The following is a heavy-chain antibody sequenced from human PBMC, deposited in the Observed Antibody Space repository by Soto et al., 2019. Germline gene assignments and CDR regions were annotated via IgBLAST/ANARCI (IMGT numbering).Heavy chain of an antibody. D-gene: IGHD3-3*01. CDR3: AKEEGGDFGSGYFDY. CDR2: ISYDGSNK. Sequence: QVQLVESGGGVVQPGRSLRLSCAASGFTFSSYGMHWVRQAPGKGLEWVAVISYDGSNKYYADSVKGRFTITRDNSKNTLYLKMNSLRAADTAVYYCAKEEGGDFGSGYFDYWGQGTLVTVSS. V-gene: IGHV3-30*18. J-gene: IGHJ4*02. CDR1: GFTFSSYG.